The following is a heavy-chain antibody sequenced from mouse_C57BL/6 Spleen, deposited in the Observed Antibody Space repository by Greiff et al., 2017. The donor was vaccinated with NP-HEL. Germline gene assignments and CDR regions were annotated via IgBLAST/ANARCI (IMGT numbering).Heavy chain of an antibody. CDR3: SRSGDYYDSFFDY. CDR2: IDPSDSET. CDR1: GYTFTSYW. V-gene: IGHV1-52*01. D-gene: IGHD1-1*01. Sequence: QVQLQQPGAELVRPGSSVKLSCKASGYTFTSYWMHWVKQRPIQGLEWIGNIDPSDSETHYNQKFKDKATLTVDKSSSTAYMQLSSLTSEDSAVYYCSRSGDYYDSFFDYWGQGTTLTVSS. J-gene: IGHJ2*01.